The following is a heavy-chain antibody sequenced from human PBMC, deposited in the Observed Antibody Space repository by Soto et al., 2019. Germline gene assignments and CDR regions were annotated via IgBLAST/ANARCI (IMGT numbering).Heavy chain of an antibody. CDR2: ISYDGSNK. CDR3: ARDISELVAESGVH. J-gene: IGHJ4*02. Sequence: GGSLRLSCAASGFTFSSYAMHWVRQAPGKGLEWVAVISYDGSNKYYADSVKGRFTISRDNSKNTLYLQMNSLRAEDTAVYYCARDISELVAESGVHWGQGTLVTVSS. D-gene: IGHD6-13*01. CDR1: GFTFSSYA. V-gene: IGHV3-30-3*01.